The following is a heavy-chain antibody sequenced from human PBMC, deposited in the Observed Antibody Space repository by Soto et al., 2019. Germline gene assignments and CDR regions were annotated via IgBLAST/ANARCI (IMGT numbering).Heavy chain of an antibody. J-gene: IGHJ5*02. Sequence: PSETLSLTCTVSGVSINTYYWTWMRQPPGKELEWIGYIHYTGRTNKSPSLKSRVTMSVDTSKNQFSLKLNSVTAADTAVYYCARDLAVGGFFDPWGQGTLVTVSS. CDR3: ARDLAVGGFFDP. D-gene: IGHD3-10*01. CDR2: IHYTGRT. CDR1: GVSINTYY. V-gene: IGHV4-59*01.